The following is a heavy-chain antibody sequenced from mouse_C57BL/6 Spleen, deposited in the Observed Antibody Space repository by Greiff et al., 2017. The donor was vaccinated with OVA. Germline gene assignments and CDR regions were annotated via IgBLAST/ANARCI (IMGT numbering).Heavy chain of an antibody. CDR1: GFTFSSYA. V-gene: IGHV5-4*03. Sequence: EVKLEESGGGLVKPGGSLKLSCAASGFTFSSYAMSWVRQTPEKRLEWVATISDGGSYTYYPDNVKGRFTISRDNAKNNLYLQMSHLKSEDTAMYYCARASIYGSSYVDYWGQGTSVTVSS. J-gene: IGHJ4*01. CDR3: ARASIYGSSYVDY. D-gene: IGHD1-1*01. CDR2: ISDGGSYT.